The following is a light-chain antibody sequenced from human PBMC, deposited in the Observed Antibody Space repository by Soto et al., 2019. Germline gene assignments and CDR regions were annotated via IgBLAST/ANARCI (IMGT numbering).Light chain of an antibody. J-gene: IGKJ4*01. V-gene: IGKV1-5*01. CDR1: QSIGGA. Sequence: DIQMTQSPSTLSAYVGVRVTITCRASQSIGGALTWYQQRPGEAPRLLIYDGTSLESGVPSRFSGSGSGTEFTLTITSLQAEDFATYYCQQLRMYPSTFGGGTKVDIK. CDR2: DGT. CDR3: QQLRMYPST.